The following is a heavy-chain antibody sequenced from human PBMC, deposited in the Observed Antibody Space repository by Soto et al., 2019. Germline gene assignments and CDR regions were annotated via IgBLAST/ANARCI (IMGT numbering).Heavy chain of an antibody. Sequence: WTWIRQPPGKGLEWIGSIHYSGSTSYNPSLRSRLTISVDTSKSQFSLRLSSVTAGDTAVYYCARDSEDTWNYYGVDVWGQGTTVTVSS. CDR2: IHYSGST. V-gene: IGHV4-59*01. D-gene: IGHD1-20*01. J-gene: IGHJ6*02. CDR3: ARDSEDTWNYYGVDV.